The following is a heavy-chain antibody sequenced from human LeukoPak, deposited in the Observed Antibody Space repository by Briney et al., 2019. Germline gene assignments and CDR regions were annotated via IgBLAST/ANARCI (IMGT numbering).Heavy chain of an antibody. CDR1: GFTFSSYG. CDR3: ARVRTTVTYYFDY. V-gene: IGHV3-30*03. CDR2: ISYDGSNK. Sequence: GRSLRLSCAASGFTFSSYGMHWVRQAPGKGLEWVAVISYDGSNKYYADSVKGRFTISRDSAKNSLYLQMNSLRAEDTAVYYCARVRTTVTYYFDYWGQGTLVTVSS. D-gene: IGHD4-17*01. J-gene: IGHJ4*02.